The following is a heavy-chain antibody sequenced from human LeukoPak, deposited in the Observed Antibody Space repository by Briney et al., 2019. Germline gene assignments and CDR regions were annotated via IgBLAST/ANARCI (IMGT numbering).Heavy chain of an antibody. CDR1: GFTFSSYW. Sequence: GGSLRLSCAASGFTFSSYWMSWVRQAPGKGLEWVSSISSSSSYIYYADSVKGRFTISRDNAKNSLYLQMNSLRAEDTAVYYCARDVVGDYPKGGMDVWGQGTTVTVSS. CDR2: ISSSSSYI. V-gene: IGHV3-21*01. CDR3: ARDVVGDYPKGGMDV. D-gene: IGHD2-21*01. J-gene: IGHJ6*02.